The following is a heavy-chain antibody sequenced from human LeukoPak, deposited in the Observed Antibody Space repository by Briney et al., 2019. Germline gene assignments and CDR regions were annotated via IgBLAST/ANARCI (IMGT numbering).Heavy chain of an antibody. D-gene: IGHD2-15*01. V-gene: IGHV1-8*02. CDR3: ARAVVEGSTRFAFNI. CDR1: GGTFSSYA. CDR2: LNPHSGNT. J-gene: IGHJ3*02. Sequence: ASVKFSCKASGGTFSSYAISWVRQATGQGPEWMGWLNPHSGNTGYAQKFQGRVTMTRNISINTAYLQLRSLSSEDTAVYYCARAVVEGSTRFAFNIWGQGTLVTVSS.